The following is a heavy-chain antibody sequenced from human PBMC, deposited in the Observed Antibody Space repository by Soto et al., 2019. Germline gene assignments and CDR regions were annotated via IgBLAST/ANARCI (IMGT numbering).Heavy chain of an antibody. CDR1: GYTFTSYA. CDR2: INAGNGNT. D-gene: IGHD3-3*01. Sequence: ASVKVSCKASGYTFTSYAMHWVRQAPGQRLEWMGWINAGNGNTKYSQKFQGRVTITRDTSASTAYMELSSLRSEDTAVYYCAAARVLRFLEWLKPLDEWGQGTLVTVSS. CDR3: AAARVLRFLEWLKPLDE. J-gene: IGHJ4*02. V-gene: IGHV1-3*01.